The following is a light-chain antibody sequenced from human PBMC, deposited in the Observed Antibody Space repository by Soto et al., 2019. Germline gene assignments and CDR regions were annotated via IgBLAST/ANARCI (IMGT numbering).Light chain of an antibody. CDR1: QSVSSSY. CDR2: GTS. V-gene: IGKV3-20*01. Sequence: EIVLTQSPGTLSLSPGERATLSCRASQSVSSSYLAWYRQNPGQAPRLLMYGTSNRAGGIPGRFSGSGSGTDFTLTISSLEPEDFAVYYCQQYGSSPPYTFGQGTKLEIK. CDR3: QQYGSSPPYT. J-gene: IGKJ2*01.